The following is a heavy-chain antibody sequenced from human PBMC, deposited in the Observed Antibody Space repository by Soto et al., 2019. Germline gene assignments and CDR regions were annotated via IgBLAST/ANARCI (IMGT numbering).Heavy chain of an antibody. V-gene: IGHV3-11*01. CDR1: GFIFGDYA. Sequence: QVHLVESGGELVKPGGSLRLSCVGSGFIFGDYAMGWIRQAPGKGLEWISYISLSGYVTYDADSGKGRFTFSRDNAKNSLYVDMNSLTADDTAVYYCVRWWNGFDYWGQGTLVTVSS. J-gene: IGHJ4*02. CDR2: ISLSGYVT. CDR3: VRWWNGFDY. D-gene: IGHD1-1*01.